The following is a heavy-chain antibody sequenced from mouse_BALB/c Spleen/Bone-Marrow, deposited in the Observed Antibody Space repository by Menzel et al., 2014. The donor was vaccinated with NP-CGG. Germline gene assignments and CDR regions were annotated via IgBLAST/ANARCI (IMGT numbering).Heavy chain of an antibody. J-gene: IGHJ4*01. V-gene: IGHV1-4*01. CDR2: IIPSSGYT. D-gene: IGHD1-1*01. CDR3: AIRYYAMDY. Sequence: QVQLKESGAELARPGASVKMSCKASGYTFTTYMIHWMKQRPGQGLEWIGYIIPSSGYTNYNQKFKDKATLTADKSSSTAYMQLSSLTPEDSAVYYCAIRYYAMDYWGQGTSVTVSS. CDR1: GYTFTTYM.